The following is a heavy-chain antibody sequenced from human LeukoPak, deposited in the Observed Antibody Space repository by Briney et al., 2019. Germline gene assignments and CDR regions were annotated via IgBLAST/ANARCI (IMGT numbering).Heavy chain of an antibody. D-gene: IGHD3-22*01. Sequence: GGSLRLSCAASGFTFSSSAMNWVRQAPGKGLEWVSTISISGDDTYYAESVKGRFTISRDNSKNTAYLQMNSLKTEDTAVYYCTSQLYYYDSSGYAYFDYWGQGTLVTVSS. CDR1: GFTFSSSA. CDR3: TSQLYYYDSSGYAYFDY. CDR2: ISISGDDT. V-gene: IGHV3-23*01. J-gene: IGHJ4*02.